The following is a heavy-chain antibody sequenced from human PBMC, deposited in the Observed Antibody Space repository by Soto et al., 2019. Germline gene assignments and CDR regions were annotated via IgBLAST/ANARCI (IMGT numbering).Heavy chain of an antibody. CDR3: ARGIYLGGYYYGSGTKVYFDY. Sequence: SETLSLTCAVYGGSFSGYYWSWIRQPPGKGLEWIGEINHSGSTNYNPPRKSRVTLSVDTSKNQLSLKLSSVTAADTAMYFCARGIYLGGYYYGSGTKVYFDYWGQGTLVTVSS. J-gene: IGHJ4*02. CDR1: GGSFSGYY. CDR2: INHSGST. D-gene: IGHD3-10*01. V-gene: IGHV4-34*01.